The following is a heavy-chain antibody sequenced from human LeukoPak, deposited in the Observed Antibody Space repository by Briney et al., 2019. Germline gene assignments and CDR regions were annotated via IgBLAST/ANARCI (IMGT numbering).Heavy chain of an antibody. J-gene: IGHJ5*02. Sequence: ASVKVSCKASGYTFTSYDINWVRQATGQGLEWMGWMNPNSGNTGYAQKFQGRVTMTRNTSISTAYMELSSLRSEDTAVYYCARDHYDFWSGSPGWFDPWGQGTLVTVSS. D-gene: IGHD3-3*01. CDR2: MNPNSGNT. CDR3: ARDHYDFWSGSPGWFDP. V-gene: IGHV1-8*01. CDR1: GYTFTSYD.